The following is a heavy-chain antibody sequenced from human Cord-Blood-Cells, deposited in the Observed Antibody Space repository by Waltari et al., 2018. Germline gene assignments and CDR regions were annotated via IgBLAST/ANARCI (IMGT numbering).Heavy chain of an antibody. V-gene: IGHV4-34*01. J-gene: IGHJ4*02. Sequence: QVQLQQWGAGLLKPSETLSLTCAVYGGSFSGYYWSWIRQPPGKGLEWIGEINHSGRTNYNPSLKSRVTISVDTSKNQFSLKLSSVTAADTAVYYCARAYSSSSPFDYWGQGTLVTVSS. CDR2: INHSGRT. CDR1: GGSFSGYY. CDR3: ARAYSSSSPFDY. D-gene: IGHD6-6*01.